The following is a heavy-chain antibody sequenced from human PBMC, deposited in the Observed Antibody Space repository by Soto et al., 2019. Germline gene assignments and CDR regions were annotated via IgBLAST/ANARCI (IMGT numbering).Heavy chain of an antibody. J-gene: IGHJ5*02. CDR2: INHRGST. CDR3: ARAYCSGGSCSPNWFDP. CDR1: GGSFSGYY. D-gene: IGHD2-15*01. V-gene: IGHV4-34*01. Sequence: SETLSLTCAVYGGSFSGYYWSWIRQPPGKGLEWIGEINHRGSTNYNPSLKSRVTISVDTSKNQFSLKLSSVTAADTAVYYCARAYCSGGSCSPNWFDPWGQGTLVTVSS.